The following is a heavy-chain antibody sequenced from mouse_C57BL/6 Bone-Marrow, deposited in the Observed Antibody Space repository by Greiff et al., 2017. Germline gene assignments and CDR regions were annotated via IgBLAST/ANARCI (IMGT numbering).Heavy chain of an antibody. CDR3: TDYYGSSPFYAMDY. CDR2: IDPANGDT. D-gene: IGHD1-1*01. Sequence: VQLQQSGAELVRPGASVKLSCTASGFNIKDDYMHWVKQRPEQGLEWIGWIDPANGDTEYASKFQGKATITADTSSNTAYLQLSSLTSEDTAVYYCTDYYGSSPFYAMDYWGQGTSVTVSS. V-gene: IGHV14-4*01. J-gene: IGHJ4*01. CDR1: GFNIKDDY.